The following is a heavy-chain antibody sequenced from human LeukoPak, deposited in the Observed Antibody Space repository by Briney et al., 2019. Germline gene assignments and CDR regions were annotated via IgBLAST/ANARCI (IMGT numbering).Heavy chain of an antibody. D-gene: IGHD3-10*01. CDR1: GYTFTSYG. J-gene: IGHJ6*03. V-gene: IGHV1-18*01. CDR2: ISAYNGKT. CDR3: ARVPIPEVLWFGEEQGGYYYYYMDV. Sequence: GASVKVSCKASGYTFTSYGISWVRQAPGQGLKWMGWISAYNGKTNYAQKLQGRVTMTTDTSTSTAYMELRSPRSDDTAMYYCARVPIPEVLWFGEEQGGYYYYYMDVWGKGTTVTISS.